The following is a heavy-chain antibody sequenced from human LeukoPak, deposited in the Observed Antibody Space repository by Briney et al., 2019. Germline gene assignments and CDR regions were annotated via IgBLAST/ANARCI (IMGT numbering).Heavy chain of an antibody. CDR2: IDPSDSYT. Sequence: GESLKISCKGSGYSFTNYWINWVRQMPGKGLEWMGRIDPSDSYTNYSPSFQGHVTISAGKSISTAYLQWSSLKASDTAMYYCAGARHGDYRWDYWGQGTLVTVSS. D-gene: IGHD4-17*01. V-gene: IGHV5-10-1*01. CDR1: GYSFTNYW. J-gene: IGHJ4*02. CDR3: AGARHGDYRWDY.